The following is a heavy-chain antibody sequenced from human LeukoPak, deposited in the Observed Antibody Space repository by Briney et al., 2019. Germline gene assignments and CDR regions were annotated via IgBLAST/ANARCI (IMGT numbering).Heavy chain of an antibody. D-gene: IGHD3-3*01. CDR3: ARGGYDFWSGYYPSPPPMDV. V-gene: IGHV3-23*01. Sequence: GGSLRLSCAASGFIFSSYSMSWVRQAPGKGLEWVSVITGSGGNTYYADSVTGRFTISRDNAKNSLYLQMNSLRAEDTAVYYCARGGYDFWSGYYPSPPPMDVWGQGTTVTVSS. CDR1: GFIFSSYS. CDR2: ITGSGGNT. J-gene: IGHJ6*02.